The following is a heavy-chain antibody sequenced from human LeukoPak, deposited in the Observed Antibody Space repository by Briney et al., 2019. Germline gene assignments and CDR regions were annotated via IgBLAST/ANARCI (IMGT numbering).Heavy chain of an antibody. V-gene: IGHV4-34*01. CDR2: INHSGST. J-gene: IGHJ3*02. CDR1: GGSFSGDY. CDR3: AGDVRSYCSGGSCYGAFDI. Sequence: SETLSLTCVVYGGSFSGDYWGWIRHPPGKGLEWIGEINHSGSTNYNPSLKSRVTISVDTSKNQFSLKLSSVTAADTAVYYCAGDVRSYCSGGSCYGAFDIWGQGTMVTVSS. D-gene: IGHD2-15*01.